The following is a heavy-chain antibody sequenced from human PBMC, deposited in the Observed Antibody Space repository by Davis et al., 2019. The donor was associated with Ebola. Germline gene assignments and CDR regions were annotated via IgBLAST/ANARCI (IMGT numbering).Heavy chain of an antibody. CDR2: IYYSGST. CDR1: GGSISSGGYY. V-gene: IGHV4-31*03. CDR3: ARGHGLGASGSGIWWFDP. Sequence: SETLSLTCTVSGGSISSGGYYWSWIRQHPGKGLEWIGYIYYSGSTYYNPSLKSRVTISVDTSKNQFSLKLSSVTAADTAVYYCARGHGLGASGSGIWWFDPWGQGTLVTVSS. J-gene: IGHJ5*02. D-gene: IGHD3-10*01.